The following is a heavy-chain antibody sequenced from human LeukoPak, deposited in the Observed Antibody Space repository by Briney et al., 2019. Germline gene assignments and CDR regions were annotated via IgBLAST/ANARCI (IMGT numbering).Heavy chain of an antibody. V-gene: IGHV3-30-3*01. J-gene: IGHJ4*02. CDR2: ISYDGSKK. CDR1: GFTFSSYA. CDR3: AREIGQYQLLYLFDY. Sequence: PGGSLRLSCAASGFTFSSYAMHWVRQAPGKGLEWVTIISYDGSKKYYADSVKGRFTISRDNSENTLYLQMNSLRTEDTAVYYCAREIGQYQLLYLFDYWGQGTLVTVSS. D-gene: IGHD2-2*02.